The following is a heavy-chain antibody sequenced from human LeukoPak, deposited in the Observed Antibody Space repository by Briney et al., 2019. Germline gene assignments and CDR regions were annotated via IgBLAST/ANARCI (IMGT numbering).Heavy chain of an antibody. CDR3: AKRPSDYGDYVSYFDY. J-gene: IGHJ4*02. Sequence: AGSLRLSCAASGFSFISYGMHWVRQAPGKGLEWVGVISDDGRSKDYADSVKGRFTIYRDNSKDTLYLQMNSLRDEDTAVYYCAKRPSDYGDYVSYFDYWGQGTLVTVSS. CDR1: GFSFISYG. CDR2: ISDDGRSK. V-gene: IGHV3-30*18. D-gene: IGHD4-17*01.